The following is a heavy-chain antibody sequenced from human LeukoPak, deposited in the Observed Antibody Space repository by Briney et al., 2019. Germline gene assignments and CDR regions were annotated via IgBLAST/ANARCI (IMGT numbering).Heavy chain of an antibody. CDR1: GGSISSSNW. D-gene: IGHD7-27*01. Sequence: SETLSLTCAVSGGSISSSNWWSWVRQPPGKGLEWIGEIYHDGRTNYDPSLKSRVTISVDKSNNQFSLKLRSVTAADTAVYYCARSSSLGDSPAEAFDIWGQGIMVTVSS. CDR3: ARSSSLGDSPAEAFDI. J-gene: IGHJ3*02. CDR2: IYHDGRT. V-gene: IGHV4-4*02.